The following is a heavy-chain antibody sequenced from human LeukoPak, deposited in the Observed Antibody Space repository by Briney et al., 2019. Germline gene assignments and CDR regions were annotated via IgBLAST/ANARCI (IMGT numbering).Heavy chain of an antibody. CDR2: ICSGGST. Sequence: GGSLRLSCAASGFTVSSNYMSWVRQAPGKGLEWVSVICSGGSTYYADSVKGRFTISRDNSKNTLYLQMNSLRAEDTAVYYCARLSIAARSYYFDYWGQGTLVTVSS. J-gene: IGHJ4*02. CDR3: ARLSIAARSYYFDY. CDR1: GFTVSSNY. V-gene: IGHV3-53*01. D-gene: IGHD6-6*01.